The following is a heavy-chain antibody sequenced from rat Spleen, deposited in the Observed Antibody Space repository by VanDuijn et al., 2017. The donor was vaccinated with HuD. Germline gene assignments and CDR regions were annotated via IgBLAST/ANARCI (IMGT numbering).Heavy chain of an antibody. CDR2: ISYEGSST. Sequence: EVQLVESGGGLVQPGRSLKLSCAASGFTYSNYVMAWVRQAPTKGLEWVASISYEGSSTFYRDSVRGRFTVSRDNAKSTLYLQMDSLRSEDTATYYCATPIYYSSYMPIWFAYWGQGTLVTVSS. D-gene: IGHD1-2*01. CDR1: GFTYSNYV. J-gene: IGHJ3*01. CDR3: ATPIYYSSYMPIWFAY. V-gene: IGHV5-29*01.